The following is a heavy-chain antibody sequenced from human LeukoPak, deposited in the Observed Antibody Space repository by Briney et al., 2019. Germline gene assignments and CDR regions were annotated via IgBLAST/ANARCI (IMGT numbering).Heavy chain of an antibody. CDR2: ISATGSST. V-gene: IGHV3-23*01. CDR3: AKADYSYYMDV. CDR1: GFSVSDNY. Sequence: GGSLRLSCAASGFSVSDNYMNWVRQAPGKGLEWVSAISATGSSTYYADSVKGRFTISRDNSKNTLYLQMSSLRAEDTAVYECAKADYSYYMDVWGKGTTVTVSS. J-gene: IGHJ6*03.